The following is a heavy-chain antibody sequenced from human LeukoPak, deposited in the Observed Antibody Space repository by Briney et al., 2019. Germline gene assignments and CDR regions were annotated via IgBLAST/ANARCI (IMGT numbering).Heavy chain of an antibody. D-gene: IGHD6-19*01. CDR3: ARAGNRRIAVAGSSY. CDR2: INPNSGGT. J-gene: IGHJ4*02. CDR1: GYTFTGYY. V-gene: IGHV1-2*02. Sequence: PMASVKISCKASGYTFTGYYMHWVRQAPGQGLEWMGWINPNSGGTNYAQKFQGRVTMTRDTSISTAYMELSRLRSDGTAVYYCARAGNRRIAVAGSSYWGQGTLVTVSS.